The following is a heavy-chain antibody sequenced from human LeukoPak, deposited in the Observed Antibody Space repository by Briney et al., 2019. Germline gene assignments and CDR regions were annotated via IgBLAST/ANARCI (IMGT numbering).Heavy chain of an antibody. J-gene: IGHJ4*02. CDR3: ARRAFSSGYLYFDY. V-gene: IGHV4-59*08. Sequence: SETLSLTCTVSGGSISSYYWSWIRQPPGKGLEWIGYIYYSGSTNYNPSLKSRVTISVDTSKNQFSLKLSSVTAADTAVYYCARRAFSSGYLYFDYWGQGTLDTVSS. CDR1: GGSISSYY. D-gene: IGHD3-22*01. CDR2: IYYSGST.